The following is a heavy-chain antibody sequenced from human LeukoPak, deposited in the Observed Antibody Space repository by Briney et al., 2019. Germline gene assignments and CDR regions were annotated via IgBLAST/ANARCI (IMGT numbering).Heavy chain of an antibody. CDR2: IYSGGST. CDR1: GFTFSSYN. CDR3: ARDDPYYYMDV. J-gene: IGHJ6*03. V-gene: IGHV3-53*01. Sequence: GGSLRLSCAASGFTFSSYNMSWVRQAPGKGLEWVSVIYSGGSTYYADSVKGRFTISRDNSKNTLYLQMNSLRAEDTAVYYCARDDPYYYMDVWGKGTTVTISS.